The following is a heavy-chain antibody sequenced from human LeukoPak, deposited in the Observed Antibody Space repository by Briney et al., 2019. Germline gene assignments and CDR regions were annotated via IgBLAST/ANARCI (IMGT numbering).Heavy chain of an antibody. D-gene: IGHD6-13*01. CDR2: ISSSSSYI. Sequence: GGSLRLSCVVSGFTFSSHWMSWVRQAPGKGLEWVSSISSSSSYIYYADSVKGRFTISRDNAKNSLYLQMNSLRAEDTAVYYCAKDYFDWYSSRGGLFDYWGQGTLVTVSS. CDR3: AKDYFDWYSSRGGLFDY. V-gene: IGHV3-21*01. J-gene: IGHJ4*02. CDR1: GFTFSSHW.